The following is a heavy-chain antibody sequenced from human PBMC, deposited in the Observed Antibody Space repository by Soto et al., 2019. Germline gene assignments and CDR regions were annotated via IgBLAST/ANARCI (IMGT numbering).Heavy chain of an antibody. J-gene: IGHJ4*02. CDR1: GFTFTRYS. CDR3: VRESEDLTSNFDY. Sequence: GGSLRLSCAASGFTFTRYSMNWVRQAPGKGLEWVSSISSTTNYIYYGDSMKGRFTISRDNAKNSLYLEMNSLRAEDAAVYYCVRESEDLTSNFDYWGQGNLVTVSS. V-gene: IGHV3-21*06. CDR2: ISSTTNYI.